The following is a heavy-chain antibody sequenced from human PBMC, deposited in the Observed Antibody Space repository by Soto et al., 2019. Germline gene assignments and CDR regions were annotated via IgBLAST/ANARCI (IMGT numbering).Heavy chain of an antibody. D-gene: IGHD1-20*01. CDR2: IKSKTDGGTT. CDR1: GFTFSNAW. J-gene: IGHJ4*02. Sequence: GGSLRLSCAASGFTFSNAWMNWVRQAPGKGLEWVGRIKSKTDGGTTDYAAPVKGRFTISRDDSKNTLYLQMNSLKTEDTAVYYCTTDDGYNWHPIDVAFDYWVQGTLVTVSS. CDR3: TTDDGYNWHPIDVAFDY. V-gene: IGHV3-15*07.